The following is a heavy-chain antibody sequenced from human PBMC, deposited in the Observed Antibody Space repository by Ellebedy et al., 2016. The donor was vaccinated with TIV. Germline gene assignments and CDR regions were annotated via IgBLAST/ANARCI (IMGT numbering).Heavy chain of an antibody. CDR2: ISAYNGNT. CDR1: GYTFTSYS. CDR3: AVGVYYDSSGSNAFDI. V-gene: IGHV1-18*01. J-gene: IGHJ3*02. D-gene: IGHD3-22*01. Sequence: AASVKVSCKASGYTFTSYSISWVRQAPGQGLEWMGWISAYNGNTNYAQKLQGRVTMTTDTSTSTAYMELRSLRSDDTAVYYCAVGVYYDSSGSNAFDIWGQGTMVTVSS.